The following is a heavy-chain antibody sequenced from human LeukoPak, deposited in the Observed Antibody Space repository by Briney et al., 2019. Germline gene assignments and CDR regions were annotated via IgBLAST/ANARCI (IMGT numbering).Heavy chain of an antibody. V-gene: IGHV1-8*03. J-gene: IGHJ5*02. CDR1: GYTFTSYD. D-gene: IGHD5-12*01. CDR3: ARSGYEYSWFDP. CDR2: INPNSGNT. Sequence: GASVKVSCEASGYTFTSYDINWVRQATAQGLEWMGCINPNSGNTGYAQKFQGRVTITRNTSISTAYMELSSLRSEDTAVCYCARSGYEYSWFDPWGQGTLVTVSS.